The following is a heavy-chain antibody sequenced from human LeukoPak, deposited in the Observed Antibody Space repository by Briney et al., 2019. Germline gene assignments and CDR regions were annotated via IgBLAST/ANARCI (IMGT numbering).Heavy chain of an antibody. J-gene: IGHJ6*03. CDR2: IYYSGST. CDR3: AGPSGRYYYYYMDV. CDR1: GGSISSYY. Sequence: SETLSLTCTVSGGSISSYYWSWIRQPPGKGLEWIGYIYYSGSTNYNPSLKSRVTISVDTSKNQFSLKLSSVTAADTAVYYCAGPSGRYYYYYMDVWGKGTTVPVSS. V-gene: IGHV4-59*01.